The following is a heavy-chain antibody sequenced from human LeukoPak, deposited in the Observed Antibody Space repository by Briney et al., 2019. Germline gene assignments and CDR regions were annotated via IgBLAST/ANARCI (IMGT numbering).Heavy chain of an antibody. J-gene: IGHJ3*02. CDR2: IITIFGTA. CDR1: GGTFSSYA. CDR3: ARGDDDSSGYYYAFDI. D-gene: IGHD3-22*01. V-gene: IGHV1-69*13. Sequence: SVKVSCKASGGTFSSYAISWVRQAPGQGLEWMGGIITIFGTANYAQKFQGRVTITADESTSTAYMELSSLRSEDTAVYYCARGDDDSSGYYYAFDIWGQGTTVTVSS.